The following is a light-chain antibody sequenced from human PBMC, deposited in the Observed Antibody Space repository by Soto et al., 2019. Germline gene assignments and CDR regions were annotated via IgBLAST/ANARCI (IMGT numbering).Light chain of an antibody. J-gene: IGKJ4*01. Sequence: DIQMTQSPSSLSASVGDRVTITCRASQGISNYLAWYQQKPGKVPNLLIYAASTLHSGVPSRFSGSTSGTDFTLTISNLQPDEGATYALQKYCSPALTFGGGNKVEI. CDR2: AAS. CDR1: QGISNY. V-gene: IGKV1-27*01. CDR3: QKYCSPALT.